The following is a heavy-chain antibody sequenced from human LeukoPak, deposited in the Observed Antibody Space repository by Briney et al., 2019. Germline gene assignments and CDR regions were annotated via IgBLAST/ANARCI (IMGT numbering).Heavy chain of an antibody. CDR2: IYYSGST. CDR3: ARRMCYYDSSGYGGYWLDP. V-gene: IGHV4-59*08. J-gene: IGHJ5*02. D-gene: IGHD3-22*01. Sequence: PSETLSLTCTVSGGSISSYYWSWIRQPPGKGLEWIGYIYYSGSTNYNPSLKSRVTVSVDTSKNQFSLKLSSVTAADTAVYYCARRMCYYDSSGYGGYWLDPWGQGTLVTVSS. CDR1: GGSISSYY.